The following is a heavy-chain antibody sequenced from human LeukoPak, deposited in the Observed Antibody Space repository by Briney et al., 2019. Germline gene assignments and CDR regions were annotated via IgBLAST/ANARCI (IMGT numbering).Heavy chain of an antibody. J-gene: IGHJ4*02. CDR1: GFTFSSYA. Sequence: GGSLRLSCAASGFTFSSYAVSWVRQAPGKGLEWVSAISGSGGSTYYADSVKGRFTISRDNSKNTLYLQMNSLRAEDTAVYYCAKAIAGGYSGLGGLDYWGQGTLVTVSS. CDR2: ISGSGGST. CDR3: AKAIAGGYSGLGGLDY. D-gene: IGHD5-12*01. V-gene: IGHV3-23*01.